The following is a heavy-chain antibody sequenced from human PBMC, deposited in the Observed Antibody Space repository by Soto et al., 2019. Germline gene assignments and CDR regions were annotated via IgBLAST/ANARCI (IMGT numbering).Heavy chain of an antibody. D-gene: IGHD6-13*01. V-gene: IGHV3-66*01. CDR3: ARDKGAAAGTGAFDI. CDR1: GFTVSSNY. Sequence: PGGSLRLSCAASGFTVSSNYMSWVRQAPGKGLEWVSVIYSGGSTYYADSVKGRFTISRDNSKNTLYLQMNSLRSEDTAVYYCARDKGAAAGTGAFDIWGQGTMVTVSS. J-gene: IGHJ3*02. CDR2: IYSGGST.